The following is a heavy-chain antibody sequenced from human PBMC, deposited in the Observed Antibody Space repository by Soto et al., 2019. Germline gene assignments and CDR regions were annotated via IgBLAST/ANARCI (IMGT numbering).Heavy chain of an antibody. D-gene: IGHD4-17*01. CDR1: GFTFSSYG. CDR2: ISYDGSNN. CDR3: ANDSVTVYFDY. V-gene: IGHV3-30*18. J-gene: IGHJ4*02. Sequence: QVQLVESGGGVVQPGRSLRLSCAASGFTFSSYGMHWVRQAPGKGLEWVAVISYDGSNNYYADSVKGRFTISRDNSKNTRYLQMNSLRAEDTAVYYCANDSVTVYFDYWCQGTLVPVSS.